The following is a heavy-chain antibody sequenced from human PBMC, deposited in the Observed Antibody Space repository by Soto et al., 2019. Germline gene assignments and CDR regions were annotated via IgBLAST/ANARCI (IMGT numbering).Heavy chain of an antibody. CDR2: LVGSGGGI. J-gene: IGHJ3*02. D-gene: IGHD2-8*01. CDR1: GFTFSAYA. Sequence: GGSLRLSCAASGFTFSAYAMSWVRQAPGKGLQWVSGLVGSGGGIQYADSVRGRFTVSRDNSKNTLYLQMNSLRADDTAVYYCAKDALVGNGVWEPFDMWGQGTEVTVSS. CDR3: AKDALVGNGVWEPFDM. V-gene: IGHV3-23*01.